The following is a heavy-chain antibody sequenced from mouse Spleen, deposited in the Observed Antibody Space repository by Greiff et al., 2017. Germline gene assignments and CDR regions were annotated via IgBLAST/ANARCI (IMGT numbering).Heavy chain of an antibody. CDR3: ARSNWDGFAY. J-gene: IGHJ3*01. V-gene: IGHV5-17*02. Sequence: EVQGVESGGGLVKPGGSLKLSCAASGFTFSSFGMHWVRQAPEKGLEWVAYISSGSSTIYYADTVKGRFTISRDNPKNTLFLQMTSLRSEDTAMYYCARSNWDGFAYWGQGTLVTVSA. CDR1: GFTFSSFG. D-gene: IGHD4-1*01. CDR2: ISSGSSTI.